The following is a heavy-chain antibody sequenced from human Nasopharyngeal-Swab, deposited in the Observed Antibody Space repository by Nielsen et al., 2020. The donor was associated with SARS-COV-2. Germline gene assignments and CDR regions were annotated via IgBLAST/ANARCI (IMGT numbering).Heavy chain of an antibody. Sequence: WIRQPPGKGLEWIGYIYYSGSTYYNPSLKSRVTISVDTSKNQFSLKLGSVTAADTAVYYCARGRYCSSTSCFDYYGMDVWGQGTTVTVSS. V-gene: IGHV4-31*02. D-gene: IGHD2-2*01. CDR3: ARGRYCSSTSCFDYYGMDV. J-gene: IGHJ6*02. CDR2: IYYSGST.